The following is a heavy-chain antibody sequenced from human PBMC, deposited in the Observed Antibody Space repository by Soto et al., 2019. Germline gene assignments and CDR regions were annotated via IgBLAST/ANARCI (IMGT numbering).Heavy chain of an antibody. CDR2: IYYSGST. V-gene: IGHV4-39*01. J-gene: IGHJ6*02. CDR3: ARTYSSISYYGMHV. CDR1: GGSISSSSYY. D-gene: IGHD6-13*01. Sequence: SETLSLTCRVFGGSISSSSYYWGWIRQPPGKGLEWIGSIYYSGSTYYNPSLKSRVTISVDTSKNQFSLKLSSVTAADTAVYYCARTYSSISYYGMHVCGQGTTVTVSS.